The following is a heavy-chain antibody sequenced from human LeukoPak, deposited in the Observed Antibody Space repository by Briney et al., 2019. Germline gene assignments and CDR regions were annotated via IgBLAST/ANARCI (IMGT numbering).Heavy chain of an antibody. J-gene: IGHJ6*02. D-gene: IGHD2-2*01. Sequence: GGSLRLSCAASGFTFSNYAMHWVRQAPGKGLEWLAVISYDGNRKDFADSVKGRFTISRDNAKNSLYLQMNSLRAEDTAVYYCARVLSAAMWGGMDVWGQGTTVTVSS. CDR3: ARVLSAAMWGGMDV. V-gene: IGHV3-30-3*01. CDR1: GFTFSNYA. CDR2: ISYDGNRK.